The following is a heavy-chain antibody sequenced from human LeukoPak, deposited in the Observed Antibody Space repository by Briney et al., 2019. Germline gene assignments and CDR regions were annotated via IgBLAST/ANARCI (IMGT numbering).Heavy chain of an antibody. V-gene: IGHV1-18*01. CDR3: ARASYCSDGSCYSDY. J-gene: IGHJ4*02. D-gene: IGHD2-15*01. CDR2: ISAYNGNT. Sequence: ASVKVSCKASGYTFTSYSIGWVRQAPGQGLEWMGWISAYNGNTIYAQKVKGRVTMTTDTSTSTAYMELRSLKSDDTAVHYCARASYCSDGSCYSDYWGQGTLVTVSS. CDR1: GYTFTSYS.